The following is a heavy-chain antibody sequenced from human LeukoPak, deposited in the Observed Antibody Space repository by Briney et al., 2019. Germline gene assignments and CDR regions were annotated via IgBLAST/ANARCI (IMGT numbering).Heavy chain of an antibody. J-gene: IGHJ4*02. D-gene: IGHD4-17*01. V-gene: IGHV1-46*01. CDR1: GYTFTSYY. Sequence: GASVKVSCKASGYTFTSYYMHWVRQAPGQGLEWMGIINPSGGSTSYAQKFQGRVTMTRDMSTSTVYMELSSLRSEDTAVYYCARDIYGDYSCDYWGQGTLVTVSS. CDR3: ARDIYGDYSCDY. CDR2: INPSGGST.